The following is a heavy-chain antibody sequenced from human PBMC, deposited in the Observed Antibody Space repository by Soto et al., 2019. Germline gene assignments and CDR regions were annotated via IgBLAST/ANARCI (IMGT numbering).Heavy chain of an antibody. CDR3: ARDLPGPIAAAGFDY. J-gene: IGHJ4*02. D-gene: IGHD6-13*01. V-gene: IGHV3-7*03. CDR1: GFTFSSYW. Sequence: GGSLRLSCAASGFTFSSYWMSWVRQAPGKGLEWVANIKQDGSEKYYVDSVKGRFTISRDNAKNSLYLQMNSLRAEDTAVDYFARDLPGPIAAAGFDYWGQGTLVTVSS. CDR2: IKQDGSEK.